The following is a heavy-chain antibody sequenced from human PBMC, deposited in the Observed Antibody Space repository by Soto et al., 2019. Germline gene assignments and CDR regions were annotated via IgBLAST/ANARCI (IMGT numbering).Heavy chain of an antibody. CDR3: ARAAGATGYNWFDP. J-gene: IGHJ5*02. CDR1: GGSISSGGYY. D-gene: IGHD1-26*01. CDR2: IYYSGST. V-gene: IGHV4-31*03. Sequence: SETLSLTCTVSGGSISSGGYYWSWIRQHPGKGLEWIGYIYYSGSTYYNPSLKSRVTISVDTSKNQFSLTLSSVTAADTAVYYCARAAGATGYNWFDPWGQGTLVTVSS.